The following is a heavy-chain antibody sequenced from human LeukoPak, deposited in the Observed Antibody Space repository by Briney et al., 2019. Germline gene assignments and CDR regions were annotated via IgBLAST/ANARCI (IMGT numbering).Heavy chain of an antibody. CDR3: AKDREGLSSGYDLEYFDY. D-gene: IGHD5-12*01. V-gene: IGHV3-74*01. Sequence: GRTLRLSCASSGFTYSSYWMHWVRQAPGKGLVGVSRINSDGSSTSYADSVKGRFTISRDNAKNKLYLQMNSLRAEDTAVYYCAKDREGLSSGYDLEYFDYWGQGSLVTVSS. CDR2: INSDGSST. J-gene: IGHJ4*02. CDR1: GFTYSSYW.